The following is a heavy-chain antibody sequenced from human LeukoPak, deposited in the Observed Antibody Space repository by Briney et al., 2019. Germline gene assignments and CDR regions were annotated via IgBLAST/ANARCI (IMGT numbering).Heavy chain of an antibody. CDR2: ISYDGSNK. CDR3: ASGRTEVYYYYGMDV. Sequence: PGGSLRLSCAASGFTFSSYAMHWVRQAPGKGLEWVAVISYDGSNKYYADSVKGRFTISRDNSKNTLYLQMNSLRAEDTAVYYCASGRTEVYYYYGMDVWGQGTRSPSP. V-gene: IGHV3-30-3*01. CDR1: GFTFSSYA. J-gene: IGHJ6*02. D-gene: IGHD4-23*01.